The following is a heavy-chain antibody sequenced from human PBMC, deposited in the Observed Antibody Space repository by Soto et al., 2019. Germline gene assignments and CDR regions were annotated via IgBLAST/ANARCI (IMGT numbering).Heavy chain of an antibody. D-gene: IGHD3-10*01. J-gene: IGHJ4*02. Sequence: HPGGSLRLSCAASGFSFSNYAMSWVRQAPGKGLEWVSGISGSGGNTYYADTVKGRFTISRDNSKNTLYLQMNSLRAEDTAVYYCAKDQAPWFGEDYWGPGTLVTVSS. V-gene: IGHV3-23*01. CDR1: GFSFSNYA. CDR2: ISGSGGNT. CDR3: AKDQAPWFGEDY.